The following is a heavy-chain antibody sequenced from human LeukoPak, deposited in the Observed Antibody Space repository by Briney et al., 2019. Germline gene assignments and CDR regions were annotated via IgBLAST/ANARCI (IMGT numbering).Heavy chain of an antibody. CDR1: GHTFTCYY. Sequence: ASVKVSCKASGHTFTCYYIHLVRQAPGQGLGWMGWINPNSGGKNHAQKFQGRVSMTRDTSISTAYMELSRLRSDDTAVYYCAQSSGWDSLKYWGQGTLVTVSS. J-gene: IGHJ4*02. CDR2: INPNSGGK. D-gene: IGHD6-19*01. V-gene: IGHV1-2*02. CDR3: AQSSGWDSLKY.